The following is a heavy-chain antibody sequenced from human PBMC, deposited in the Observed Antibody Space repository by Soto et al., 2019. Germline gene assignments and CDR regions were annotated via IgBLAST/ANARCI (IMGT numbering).Heavy chain of an antibody. J-gene: IGHJ5*02. CDR3: ARGVSTVTPNWFDP. Sequence: APVKGSCKASGYTFSTYAMNWVRQAHGQRLEWMGWINAGNGNTKYSQKIQGRVTITRDTSATTAYMELSSLRSEDTAVYYCARGVSTVTPNWFDPWGQGTLVTVSS. CDR1: GYTFSTYA. D-gene: IGHD4-17*01. CDR2: INAGNGNT. V-gene: IGHV1-3*01.